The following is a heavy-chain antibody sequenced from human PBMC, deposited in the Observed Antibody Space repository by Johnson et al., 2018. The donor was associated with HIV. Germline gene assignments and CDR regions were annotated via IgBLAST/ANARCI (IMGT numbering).Heavy chain of an antibody. CDR3: ARAGQQWLADAFDI. CDR2: IGAAGDT. D-gene: IGHD6-19*01. V-gene: IGHV3-13*01. Sequence: VQLVESGGGLVQPGGSLRLSCAASGFTFRSYDMHWVRQATGKGLEWVSAIGAAGDTYYPGSVKGRFTISRDNSKNTLYLQMNSLRAEDTAVYYCARAGQQWLADAFDIWGQGTMVTVSS. J-gene: IGHJ3*02. CDR1: GFTFRSYD.